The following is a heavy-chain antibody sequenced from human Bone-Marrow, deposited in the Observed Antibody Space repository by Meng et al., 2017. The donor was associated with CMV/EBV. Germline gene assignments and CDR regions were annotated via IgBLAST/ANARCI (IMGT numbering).Heavy chain of an antibody. CDR1: GYTFTGYY. CDR3: ARVDRGITIFGVSPSADAFDI. CDR2: INPNRGGT. Sequence: ASVKVSCKASGYTFTGYYMHWVRQAPGQGLEWMGWINPNRGGTNYAQKFQGRVTMTRDTSISTAYMELSRLRSDDTAVYYCARVDRGITIFGVSPSADAFDIWGQGTMVTVSS. D-gene: IGHD3-3*01. V-gene: IGHV1-2*02. J-gene: IGHJ3*02.